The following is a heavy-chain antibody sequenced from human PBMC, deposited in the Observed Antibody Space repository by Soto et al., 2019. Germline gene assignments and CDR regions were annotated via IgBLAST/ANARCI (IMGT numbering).Heavy chain of an antibody. CDR3: ARGVVVVAATRGGWFDP. V-gene: IGHV4-34*01. CDR2: INHSGRT. J-gene: IGHJ5*02. Sequence: QVQLQQWGAGLLKPSETLSLTCAVYGGSFSGYYWSWIRQPPGKGLEWIGEINHSGRTNYNPSLKSRVTISVDKSKNQFSLKLSSVTAADTAVYYCARGVVVVAATRGGWFDPWCQGTLVTVSS. CDR1: GGSFSGYY. D-gene: IGHD2-15*01.